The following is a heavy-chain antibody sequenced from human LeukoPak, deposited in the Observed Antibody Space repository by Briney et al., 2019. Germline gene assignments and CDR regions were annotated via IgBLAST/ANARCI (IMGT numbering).Heavy chain of an antibody. CDR3: ASPGSGSYYRNYYYGMDV. J-gene: IGHJ6*04. CDR1: GAPFSGYY. CDR2: LNHSGST. V-gene: IGHV4-34*01. Sequence: SETLSLTCAVYGAPFSGYYWSWIRQPPGKGLEWIGELNHSGSTNYNPSLKSRVTISVGTSKNQFSLKLSSVAAADTAVYYCASPGSGSYYRNYYYGMDVWGKGTTVTVSS. D-gene: IGHD3-10*01.